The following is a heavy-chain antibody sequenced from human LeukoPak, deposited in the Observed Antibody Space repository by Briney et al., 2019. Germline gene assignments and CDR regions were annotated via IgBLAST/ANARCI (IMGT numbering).Heavy chain of an antibody. CDR3: ARAAPDVWGSYRYTPYY. V-gene: IGHV3-21*01. J-gene: IGHJ4*02. D-gene: IGHD3-16*02. CDR2: ISSSSSYI. Sequence: PGGSLRLSCAASGFTFSSYSMNWVRQAPGKGLGWVSSISSSSSYIYYADSVKGRFTISRDNAKNSLYLQMNSLRAEDTAVYYCARAAPDVWGSYRYTPYYWGQGTLVTVSS. CDR1: GFTFSSYS.